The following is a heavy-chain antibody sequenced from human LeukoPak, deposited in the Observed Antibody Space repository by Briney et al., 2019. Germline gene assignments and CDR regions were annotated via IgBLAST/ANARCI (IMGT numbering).Heavy chain of an antibody. V-gene: IGHV4-59*08. CDR3: ACFGCIKGVYDAFDI. J-gene: IGHJ3*02. CDR2: IHNSGTT. Sequence: PSETLSLTCTVAGDSIRKYYWSWIRQSPGKGLEWIGNIHNSGTTNYNPSLESRATMSVDRSKNQFSLKLNSVTAADSAVYYCACFGCIKGVYDAFDIWGQGTMVTVSS. D-gene: IGHD2-8*01. CDR1: GDSIRKYY.